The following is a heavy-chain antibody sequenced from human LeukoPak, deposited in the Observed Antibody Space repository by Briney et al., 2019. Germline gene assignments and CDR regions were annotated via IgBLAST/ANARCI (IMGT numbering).Heavy chain of an antibody. CDR1: GFTFNTYG. V-gene: IGHV3-30*18. J-gene: IGHJ4*02. Sequence: GGSLRLSCAASGFTFNTYGMSWVRQAPGKGLEWVAVISYDGSNKYYADSVKGRFTISRDNSKNTLYLQMNNLRAEDTAVYYCAKDGAWLRFDDWGQGILVTVSS. CDR2: ISYDGSNK. D-gene: IGHD5-12*01. CDR3: AKDGAWLRFDD.